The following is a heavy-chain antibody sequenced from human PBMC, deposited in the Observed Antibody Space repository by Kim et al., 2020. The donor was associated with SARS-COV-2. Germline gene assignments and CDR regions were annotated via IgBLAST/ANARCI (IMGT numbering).Heavy chain of an antibody. V-gene: IGHV4-34*01. Sequence: SLKSRVTISVDTSKNQFSLKLSSVTAADTAVYYCARGITIWPYYYYGMDVWGQGTTVTVSS. D-gene: IGHD3-9*01. CDR3: ARGITIWPYYYYGMDV. J-gene: IGHJ6*02.